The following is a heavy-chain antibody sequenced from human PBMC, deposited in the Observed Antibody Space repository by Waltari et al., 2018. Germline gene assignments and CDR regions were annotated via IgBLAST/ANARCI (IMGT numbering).Heavy chain of an antibody. CDR1: GYTFTGTI. Sequence: QVQLVQSGAEVKKPGASVKVPCKPSGYTFTGTIMHWVRQAPGQGLEWMGRINPNSGGTNYAQKFQGRVTMTRDTSISTAYMELSRLRSDDTAVYYCARATSTYYYYMDVWGKGTTVTVSS. CDR2: INPNSGGT. D-gene: IGHD4-4*01. J-gene: IGHJ6*03. V-gene: IGHV1-2*06. CDR3: ARATSTYYYYMDV.